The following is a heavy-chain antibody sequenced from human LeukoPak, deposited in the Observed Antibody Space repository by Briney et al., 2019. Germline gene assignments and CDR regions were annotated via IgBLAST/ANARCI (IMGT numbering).Heavy chain of an antibody. J-gene: IGHJ4*02. CDR3: ASGLAVANGY. Sequence: SETLSLTCAVSGYSISSGYYWGWIRQPPGKGLEWIGSIYHSGSTYYNPSLKSRVTISVDTSKNQFSLKLSSVTAADTAVYYCASGLAVANGYWGQGTLVTVSS. CDR2: IYHSGST. D-gene: IGHD6-19*01. V-gene: IGHV4-38-2*01. CDR1: GYSISSGYY.